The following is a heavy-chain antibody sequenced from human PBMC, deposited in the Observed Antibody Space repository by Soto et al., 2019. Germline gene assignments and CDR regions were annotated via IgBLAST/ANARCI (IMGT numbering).Heavy chain of an antibody. V-gene: IGHV3-23*01. CDR2: ISGSGGST. J-gene: IGHJ4*02. CDR3: AKVSGDQLLSTFDY. Sequence: PGGSLRLSCAGSGFTFSRYVMSWVRQAPGKGLEWVSAISGSGGSTYFADSVKGRFTISRDNSKNTLYLQMNRLRAEDTAVYYCAKVSGDQLLSTFDYWAQGTLDTGSS. CDR1: GFTFSRYV. D-gene: IGHD2-2*01.